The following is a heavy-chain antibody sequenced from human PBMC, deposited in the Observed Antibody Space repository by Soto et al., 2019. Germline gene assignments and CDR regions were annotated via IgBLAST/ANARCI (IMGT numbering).Heavy chain of an antibody. Sequence: AGGSLRLSCAASGFTFSSYSMNWVRQAPGKGLEWVSSISSSSSYIYYADSVKGRFTISRDNAKNSLYLQMNSLRAEDTAVYYCARGAGNYEFRPYNWFDPWGQGTLVTVSS. CDR3: ARGAGNYEFRPYNWFDP. J-gene: IGHJ5*02. CDR2: ISSSSSYI. CDR1: GFTFSSYS. V-gene: IGHV3-21*01. D-gene: IGHD1-7*01.